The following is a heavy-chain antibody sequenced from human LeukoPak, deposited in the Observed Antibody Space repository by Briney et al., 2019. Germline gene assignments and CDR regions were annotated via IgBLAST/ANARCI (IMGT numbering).Heavy chain of an antibody. CDR3: ARGKHTAAIPDY. Sequence: SGGSLRLSCAASGFIVSSSYMSWVRQAPGKGLEWVSVIYSGGITYYSESVQGRFTISRDNSKNTLHLQMDSLRAEDTAVYYCARGKHTAAIPDYWGQGTLVTVSS. J-gene: IGHJ4*02. CDR2: IYSGGIT. CDR1: GFIVSSSY. V-gene: IGHV3-66*01. D-gene: IGHD6-13*01.